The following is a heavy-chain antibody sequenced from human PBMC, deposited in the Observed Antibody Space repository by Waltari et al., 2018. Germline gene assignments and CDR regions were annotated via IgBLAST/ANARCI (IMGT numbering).Heavy chain of an antibody. CDR1: GGSFSGYY. V-gene: IGHV4-34*01. Sequence: CAVYGGSFSGYYWSWIRQPPGKGLEWIGEINHSGSTNYNPSLKSRVTISVDTSKNQFSLKLSSVTAADTAVYYCARGMRGFYYFDYWGQGTLVTVSS. D-gene: IGHD3-10*01. CDR3: ARGMRGFYYFDY. CDR2: INHSGST. J-gene: IGHJ4*02.